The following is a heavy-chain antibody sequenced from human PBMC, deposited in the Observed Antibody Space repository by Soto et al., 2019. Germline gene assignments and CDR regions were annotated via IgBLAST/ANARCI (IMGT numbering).Heavy chain of an antibody. J-gene: IGHJ6*02. CDR1: GGTFSSYA. CDR2: IIPIFGTA. V-gene: IGHV1-69*13. D-gene: IGHD2-15*01. CDR3: ARRGRCSGGSCYQYYYYGMDV. Sequence: VASVKVSCKASGGTFSSYAISWVRQAPGQGLEWMGGIIPIFGTANYAQKFQGRVTITADESTSTAYMELSSLRSEDTAVYYCARRGRCSGGSCYQYYYYGMDVWGQGTTVTVSS.